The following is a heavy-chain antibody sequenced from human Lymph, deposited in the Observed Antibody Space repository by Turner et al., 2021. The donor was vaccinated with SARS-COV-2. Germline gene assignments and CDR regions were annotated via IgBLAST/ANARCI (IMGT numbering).Heavy chain of an antibody. CDR1: GGSMNSNY. Sequence: QVQLQESGPRLVKPLETLSLTCTVSGGSMNSNYWSWIRQPPGKRLEWIGYIYYRGSTNYNPSLESRVTISVDKSRNQFSLNLTSVTAADTAIYYCARETVNNWVDPWGQGTLVTVSS. J-gene: IGHJ5*02. CDR3: ARETVNNWVDP. CDR2: IYYRGST. V-gene: IGHV4-59*01. D-gene: IGHD2-21*02.